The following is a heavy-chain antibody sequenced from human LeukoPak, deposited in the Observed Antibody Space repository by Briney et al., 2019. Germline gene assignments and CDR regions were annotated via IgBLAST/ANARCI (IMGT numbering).Heavy chain of an antibody. J-gene: IGHJ4*02. D-gene: IGHD3/OR15-3a*01. CDR3: GTWTDLYDY. Sequence: GGSLRLSCVASGFTFTNAWMTWVRQAPGKGLEWVGRIRSKTDGGTTDYAAAVKGRFIISRDDSRNTLYLQMNSLRTEDTAVYYCGTWTDLYDYWGQGTLVTVS. CDR2: IRSKTDGGTT. CDR1: GFTFTNAW. V-gene: IGHV3-15*01.